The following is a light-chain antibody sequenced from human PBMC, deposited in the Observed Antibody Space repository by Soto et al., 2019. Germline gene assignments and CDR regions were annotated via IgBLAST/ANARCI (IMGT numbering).Light chain of an antibody. CDR3: QQSYSTPIFT. Sequence: DIQMTQSPSSLSASVGDRVTITCRASQTISNYLNWYQQKSGQAPKLLIYTAASLQSGVPSRFSGSGSGTDFTLTITTLQPEDFATYYCQQSYSTPIFTFGPGTKVDIK. J-gene: IGKJ3*01. CDR1: QTISNY. V-gene: IGKV1-39*01. CDR2: TAA.